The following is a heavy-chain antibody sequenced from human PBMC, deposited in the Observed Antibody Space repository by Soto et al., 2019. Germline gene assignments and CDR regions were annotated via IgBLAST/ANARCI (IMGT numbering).Heavy chain of an antibody. J-gene: IGHJ4*02. D-gene: IGHD3-3*01. CDR3: ARDRYPLRFLETDY. CDR1: GFTFSSYG. Sequence: VQLVESGGGVVQPGRSLRLSCAASGFTFSSYGMHWVRQAPGKGLEWVAVIWYDGSNKYYADSVKGRFTISRDNSKNTLYLQMNSLRAEDTAVYYCARDRYPLRFLETDYWGQGTLVTVSS. CDR2: IWYDGSNK. V-gene: IGHV3-33*01.